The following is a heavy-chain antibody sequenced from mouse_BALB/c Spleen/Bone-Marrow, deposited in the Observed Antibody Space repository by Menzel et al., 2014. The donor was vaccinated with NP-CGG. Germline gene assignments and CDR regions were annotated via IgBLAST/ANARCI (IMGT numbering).Heavy chain of an antibody. CDR2: IWGDGST. V-gene: IGHV2-3*01. Sequence: VQLVESGPGLVAPSQNLSITCTVSGFSLTSYGVNWVRQPPGKGLEWLGVIWGDGSTNYHSPLISRLSISKDDSMSQVFLKLNSLQTDDTATYYCAKGGAYSYYFDSWGQGTTLTVSS. CDR1: GFSLTSYG. CDR3: AKGGAYSYYFDS. J-gene: IGHJ2*01. D-gene: IGHD1-1*01.